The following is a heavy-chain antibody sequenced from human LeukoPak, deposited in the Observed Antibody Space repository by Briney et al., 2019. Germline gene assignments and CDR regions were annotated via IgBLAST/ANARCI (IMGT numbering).Heavy chain of an antibody. V-gene: IGHV3-7*03. CDR2: IKQDGSQK. J-gene: IGHJ6*02. CDR3: ARITMVRGPMGYYYYYYGMDV. Sequence: GGSLRLSCAASGFTFSSYWMSWVRQAPGKGLEWVANIKQDGSQKYYVDSVKGRFSISRDNAKNSLYLQMNSLRAEDTALYYCARITMVRGPMGYYYYYYGMDVWGQGTTVTVSS. D-gene: IGHD3-10*01. CDR1: GFTFSSYW.